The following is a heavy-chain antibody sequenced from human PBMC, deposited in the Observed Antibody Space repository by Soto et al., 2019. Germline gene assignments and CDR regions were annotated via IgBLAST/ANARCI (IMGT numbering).Heavy chain of an antibody. CDR2: IYYSGST. D-gene: IGHD6-13*01. V-gene: IGHV4-39*07. CDR3: ARADHLAAAGMFDY. Sequence: SETLSLTCTVSGGSISSSSYYWGWIRQPPGKGLEWIGSIYYSGSTYYNPSLKSRVTISVDTSKNQISLKVRSMTVADTALYYCARADHLAAAGMFDYWGQGTLVTVS. CDR1: GGSISSSSYY. J-gene: IGHJ4*02.